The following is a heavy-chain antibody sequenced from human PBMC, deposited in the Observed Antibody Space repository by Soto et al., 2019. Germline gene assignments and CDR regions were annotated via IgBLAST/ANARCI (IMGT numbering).Heavy chain of an antibody. CDR1: GGSISSDY. J-gene: IGHJ4*02. CDR3: ARVLSGSSLFDY. Sequence: SETLSLTCTVSGGSISSDYWSWIRQPPGKGLEWIGYISYSGNTNYNPSLKSLVTISVDTSKKQFSLKLRSVTAADTAVYYCARVLSGSSLFDYWGQGMLVTVS. V-gene: IGHV4-59*01. CDR2: ISYSGNT. D-gene: IGHD1-26*01.